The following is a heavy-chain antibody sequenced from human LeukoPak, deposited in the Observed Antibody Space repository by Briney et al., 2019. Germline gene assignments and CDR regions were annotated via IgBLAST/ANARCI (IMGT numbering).Heavy chain of an antibody. CDR2: ISAYNGNT. CDR1: GYTFTSYG. Sequence: ASVKVSCKASGYTFTSYGISWVRQAPGQGLEWMGWISAYNGNTNYAQKLQGRVTMTADTSTSTAYMELSSLRSEDTAVYYCARGLYVVVPAAINSRDYYYYMDVWGKGTTVTVSS. J-gene: IGHJ6*03. D-gene: IGHD2-2*02. CDR3: ARGLYVVVPAAINSRDYYYYMDV. V-gene: IGHV1-18*01.